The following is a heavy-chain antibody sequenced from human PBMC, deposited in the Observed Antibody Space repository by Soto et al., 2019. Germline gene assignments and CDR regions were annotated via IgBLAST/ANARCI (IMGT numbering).Heavy chain of an antibody. D-gene: IGHD5-18*01. V-gene: IGHV1-2*02. Sequence: ASVKVSCKASEYTFTGYYLHWVRQAPGQGLEWMGWINPNSGATTYAQKFQGRVTMTRDTSISTAYMELSRLRSDDTAVYYCARGTRYSYDYYYFDYWGQGTLVTVSS. CDR3: ARGTRYSYDYYYFDY. CDR2: INPNSGAT. J-gene: IGHJ4*02. CDR1: EYTFTGYY.